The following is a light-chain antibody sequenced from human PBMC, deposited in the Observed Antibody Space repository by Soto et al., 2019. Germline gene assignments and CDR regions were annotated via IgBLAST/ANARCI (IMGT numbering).Light chain of an antibody. V-gene: IGLV1-44*01. CDR1: DSNIGSNT. CDR3: AAWDDSLNGWV. CDR2: SNN. J-gene: IGLJ3*02. Sequence: QPVLTQPPSASGTPGQRVTISCSGSDSNIGSNTVNWYQQLPGTAPKLLMYSNNQRPSGVPDRFSGSKSGTSASLALSGLQSEDEADYFCAAWDDSLNGWVFGGGTKVTVL.